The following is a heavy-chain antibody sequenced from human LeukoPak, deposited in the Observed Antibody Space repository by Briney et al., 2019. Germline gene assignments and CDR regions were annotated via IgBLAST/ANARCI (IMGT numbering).Heavy chain of an antibody. CDR2: ISSSSSYI. Sequence: GGSLRLSCAASGFTLSSYSMNWVRQAPGKGLEWVSSISSSSSYIYYADSVKGRFTISRDNAKSSLYLQMNSLRAEDTAVYYCAGTWAGYCSSTSCFFDYWGQGTLVTVSS. V-gene: IGHV3-21*01. CDR3: AGTWAGYCSSTSCFFDY. D-gene: IGHD2-2*01. J-gene: IGHJ4*02. CDR1: GFTLSSYS.